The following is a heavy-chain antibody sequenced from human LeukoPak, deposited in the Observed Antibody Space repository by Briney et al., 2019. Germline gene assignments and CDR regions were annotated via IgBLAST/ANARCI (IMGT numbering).Heavy chain of an antibody. CDR1: GGSFSGYY. J-gene: IGHJ6*03. V-gene: IGHV4-34*01. CDR3: ARQRYSGYDRLGRYYYDMDV. Sequence: SETLSLTCAVYGGSFSGYYWSWIRQPPGKGREWIGEIHHSGSTNYNPSHKSLVTITVDTSKNQFSLKLSSVTAADTAVYYCARQRYSGYDRLGRYYYDMDVWGKGTTVTVSS. D-gene: IGHD5-12*01. CDR2: IHHSGST.